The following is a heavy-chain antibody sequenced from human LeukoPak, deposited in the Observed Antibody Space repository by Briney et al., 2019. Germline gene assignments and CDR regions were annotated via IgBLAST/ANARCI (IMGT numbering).Heavy chain of an antibody. CDR3: ATANAGYSSGRFAFDI. Sequence: PSETLSLTCTVSGGSISSGGYYWSWIRQHPGKGLEWIGYIYYSGSTHYNPSLKSRVTISVDTSKNQFSLKLSSVTAADTAVYYCATANAGYSSGRFAFDIWGQGTMVTVSS. D-gene: IGHD6-19*01. J-gene: IGHJ3*02. V-gene: IGHV4-31*03. CDR2: IYYSGST. CDR1: GGSISSGGYY.